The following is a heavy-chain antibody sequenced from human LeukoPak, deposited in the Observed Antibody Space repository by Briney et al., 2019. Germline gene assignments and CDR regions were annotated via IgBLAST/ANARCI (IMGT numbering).Heavy chain of an antibody. V-gene: IGHV3-23*01. Sequence: GGSLRLSCAASGFTFSSYAMSWIRQAPGKGLEWVSAISGSGGSTYYADSVKGRFTISRDNSKNTLYLQMNSLRAEDTAVYYSAKVITMIVAFDAFDIWGQGTMVTVSS. D-gene: IGHD3-22*01. CDR3: AKVITMIVAFDAFDI. J-gene: IGHJ3*02. CDR1: GFTFSSYA. CDR2: ISGSGGST.